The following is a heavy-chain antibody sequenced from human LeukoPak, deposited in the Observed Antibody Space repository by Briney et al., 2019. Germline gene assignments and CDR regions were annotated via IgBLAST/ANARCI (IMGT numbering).Heavy chain of an antibody. J-gene: IGHJ4*02. CDR2: IFYSGST. V-gene: IGHV4-39*07. CDR3: ARQYAGGFDY. D-gene: IGHD2-8*01. CDR1: GGSISTSSYY. Sequence: PSETLSLTCTVSGGSISTSSYYWGWVRQPPGKGLEWIGNIFYSGSTYYSPSLKSRVTISLDTSRNQFSLKLNSVTAADTAVYYCARQYAGGFDYWGQGTLVTVSS.